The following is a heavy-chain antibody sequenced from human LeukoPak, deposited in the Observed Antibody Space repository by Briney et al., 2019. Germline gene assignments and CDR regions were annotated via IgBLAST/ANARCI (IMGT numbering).Heavy chain of an antibody. J-gene: IGHJ4*02. V-gene: IGHV3-33*01. CDR2: IWYDGSNK. Sequence: GRSLRLSCAASGVTFSSYGMHWGRQAPGKGLEWVAVIWYDGSNKYYADSVKGRFTISRDNSKNTLYLQMNSLRAEDTAVYYCXXXXXVXAARXSGTPDYWGQGTLVTVSS. CDR3: XXXXXVXAARXSGTPDY. D-gene: IGHD6-6*01. CDR1: GVTFSSYG.